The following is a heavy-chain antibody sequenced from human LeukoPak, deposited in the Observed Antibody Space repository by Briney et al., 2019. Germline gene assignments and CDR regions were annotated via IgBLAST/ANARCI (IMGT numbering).Heavy chain of an antibody. J-gene: IGHJ4*02. CDR2: ISGSGGST. CDR1: GFTFSSYS. Sequence: GGSLRLSCAASGFTFSSYSMNWVRQAPGKGLEWVSAISGSGGSTYYADSVKGRFTISRDNSKNTLYLQMNSLRAEDTAVYYCAKGAGYSYGYYWGQGTLVTVSS. D-gene: IGHD5-18*01. V-gene: IGHV3-23*01. CDR3: AKGAGYSYGYY.